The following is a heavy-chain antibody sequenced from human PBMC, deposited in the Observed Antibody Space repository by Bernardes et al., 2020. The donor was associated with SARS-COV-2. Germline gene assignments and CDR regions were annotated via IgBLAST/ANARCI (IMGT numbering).Heavy chain of an antibody. D-gene: IGHD3-22*01. CDR1: GGSISSYY. J-gene: IGHJ3*02. CDR3: ARVLRYYDSSGYYYEAFDI. V-gene: IGHV4-4*07. CDR2: IYTSGST. Sequence: SETLSLTCTVSGGSISSYYWSWIRQPAGKGLEWIGRIYTSGSTNYNPSLKSRVTMSVDTSKNQFSLKLSSVTAADTAVYYCARVLRYYDSSGYYYEAFDIWGQGTMVTVSS.